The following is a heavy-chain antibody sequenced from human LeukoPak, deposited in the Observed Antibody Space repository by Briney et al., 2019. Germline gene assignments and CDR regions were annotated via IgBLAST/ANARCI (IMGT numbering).Heavy chain of an antibody. D-gene: IGHD1-26*01. CDR3: ARDRGLIVGAAVDY. V-gene: IGHV1-69*05. CDR1: GGIFSSYA. CDR2: IIPIFGTA. J-gene: IGHJ4*02. Sequence: SVKVSCKASGGIFSSYAISWVRQAPGQGLEWMGRIIPIFGTANYAQKFQGRVTITTDESTSTAYMELSSLRSEDTAVYYCARDRGLIVGAAVDYWGQGTLVTVSS.